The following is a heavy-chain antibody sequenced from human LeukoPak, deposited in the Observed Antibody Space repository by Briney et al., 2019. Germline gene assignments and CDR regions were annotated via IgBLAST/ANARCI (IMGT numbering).Heavy chain of an antibody. Sequence: PGGSLRLSCAASGLAFSAYKMHWVRQAPRKGLVWVSRISTDGYTTDYADFVQGRFTASRDNTKNTWSLEMNSLRAEDTAVYYCASLLGGPHYFDYWGQGTLVTVSS. D-gene: IGHD4-23*01. CDR1: GLAFSAYK. J-gene: IGHJ4*02. CDR3: ASLLGGPHYFDY. CDR2: ISTDGYTT. V-gene: IGHV3-74*01.